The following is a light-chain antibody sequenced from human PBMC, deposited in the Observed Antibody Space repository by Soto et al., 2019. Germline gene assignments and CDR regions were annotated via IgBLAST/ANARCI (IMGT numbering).Light chain of an antibody. J-gene: IGKJ1*01. Sequence: DLPLTLSPSSLSASVGDRVTIPGRASQSISNYLNWYQQKPGKARNLLIYASSTLQSGVPSRFSGRGSGTDFTLTISSLQPDDFATYYCQLSYSNWTFGHWTKVDIK. CDR1: QSISNY. V-gene: IGKV1-39*01. CDR2: ASS. CDR3: QLSYSNWT.